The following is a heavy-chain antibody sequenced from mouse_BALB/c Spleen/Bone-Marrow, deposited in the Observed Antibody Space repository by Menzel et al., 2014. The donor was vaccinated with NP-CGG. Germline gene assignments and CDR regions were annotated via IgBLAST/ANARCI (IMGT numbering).Heavy chain of an antibody. J-gene: IGHJ4*01. CDR2: ISTYSGNT. CDR3: ARRTTGYAMDY. CDR1: GFTFTDYA. V-gene: IGHV1-67*01. Sequence: VQLQQSGPELVRPGASVKISCKGSGFTFTDYAIHWVKQSPAKSLEWIGVISTYSGNTKYNQKFKDKATMTVDTSSSTAYMELARLTSEDSAIYYCARRTTGYAMDYWGQGTSVTVSS.